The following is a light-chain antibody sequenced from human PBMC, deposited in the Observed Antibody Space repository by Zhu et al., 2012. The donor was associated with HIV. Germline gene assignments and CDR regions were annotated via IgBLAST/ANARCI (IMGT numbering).Light chain of an antibody. CDR3: QQYNYSPRT. Sequence: ESVLTQSPGTLSLSPGERATLFCRASENVRGNYLAWYQQKSGQAPRLLISAASTRAPGIPDRFSGSGSGTDFSLTISRLEPEDFAVYYCQQYNYSPRTFGQGTKVEIK. J-gene: IGKJ1*01. CDR2: AAS. V-gene: IGKV3-20*01. CDR1: ENVRGNY.